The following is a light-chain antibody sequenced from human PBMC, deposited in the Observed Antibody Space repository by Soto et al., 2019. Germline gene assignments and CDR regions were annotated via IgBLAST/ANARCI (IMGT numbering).Light chain of an antibody. J-gene: IGLJ1*01. CDR2: EVS. V-gene: IGLV2-14*01. CDR1: SSDVGGYEY. CDR3: SSYTSSSTLL. Sequence: QSALTQPSSVCGSAGQSITISCTGTSSDVGGYEYVSWYQQHPGRAPKLMIYEVSNRPSGVSNRFSGSKSGNTASLTISGLQAVDEADYYCSSYTSSSTLLFGTGAKVTVL.